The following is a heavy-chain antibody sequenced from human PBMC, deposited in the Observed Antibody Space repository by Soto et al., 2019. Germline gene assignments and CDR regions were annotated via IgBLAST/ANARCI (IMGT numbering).Heavy chain of an antibody. J-gene: IGHJ4*02. D-gene: IGHD6-13*01. CDR1: GYTFTSYG. CDR2: ISAYNGNT. CDR3: ARDKRIAAAGPFDY. V-gene: IGHV1-18*01. Sequence: ASVKVSCKASGYTFTSYGISWVRQAPRQGLEWMGWISAYNGNTNYAQKLQGRVTMTTDTSTSTAYMELRSLRSDDTAVYYCARDKRIAAAGPFDYWGQGTLVTVSS.